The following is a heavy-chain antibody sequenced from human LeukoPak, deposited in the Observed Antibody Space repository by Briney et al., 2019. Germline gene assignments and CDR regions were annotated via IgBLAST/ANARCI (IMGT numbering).Heavy chain of an antibody. CDR2: ISAYNGNT. V-gene: IGHV1-18*01. CDR3: ASHPYYYGSGSYKYWFDP. J-gene: IGHJ5*02. Sequence: ASVKVSCKASGYTFTSYGISWVRQAPGQGLEWVGWISAYNGNTNYAQKLQGRVTMTIDTSTSTAYMELRSLRSDDTAVYYCASHPYYYGSGSYKYWFDPWGQGTLVTVSS. CDR1: GYTFTSYG. D-gene: IGHD3-10*01.